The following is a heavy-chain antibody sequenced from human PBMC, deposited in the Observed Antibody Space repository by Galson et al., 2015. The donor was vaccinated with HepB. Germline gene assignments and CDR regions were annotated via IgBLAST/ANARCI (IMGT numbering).Heavy chain of an antibody. CDR3: ASVYCSSTSCHQQWGVFSY. CDR1: GFTFSSYG. Sequence: SLRLSCAASGFTFSSYGMHWVRQAPGKGLEWVAVIWYDGSNKYYADSVKGRFTISRDNSKNTLYLQMNSLRAEDTAVYYCASVYCSSTSCHQQWGVFSYWGQGTLVTVSS. J-gene: IGHJ4*02. D-gene: IGHD2-2*01. V-gene: IGHV3-33*01. CDR2: IWYDGSNK.